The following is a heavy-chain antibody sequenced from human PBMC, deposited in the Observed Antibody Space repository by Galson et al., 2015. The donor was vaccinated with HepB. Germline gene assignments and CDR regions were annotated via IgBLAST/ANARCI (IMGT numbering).Heavy chain of an antibody. J-gene: IGHJ4*02. CDR2: ISYDGSNK. CDR3: AREAFGVVIASDY. D-gene: IGHD3-3*01. Sequence: SLRLSCAASGFTFSSYAMHWVRQAPGKGLEWVAVISYDGSNKYYADSVKGRFTISRDNSKNTLYLQMNSLRAEDTAVYYCAREAFGVVIASDYWGQGTLVTVSS. CDR1: GFTFSSYA. V-gene: IGHV3-30-3*01.